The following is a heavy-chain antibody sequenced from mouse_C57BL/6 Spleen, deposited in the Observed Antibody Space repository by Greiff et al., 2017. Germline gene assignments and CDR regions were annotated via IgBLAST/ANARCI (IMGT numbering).Heavy chain of an antibody. D-gene: IGHD1-1*01. Sequence: VQLQQSGAELVRPGASVTLSCKASGYTFTDYEMHWVQQTPVHGLEWIGAIDPETGGTAYTQKFKGKAILTADKSSSTAYMELRSLTSEDSAVYYCTIPNYYGSSYPYAMDYWGQGTSVTVSS. CDR1: GYTFTDYE. CDR2: IDPETGGT. J-gene: IGHJ4*01. CDR3: TIPNYYGSSYPYAMDY. V-gene: IGHV1-15*01.